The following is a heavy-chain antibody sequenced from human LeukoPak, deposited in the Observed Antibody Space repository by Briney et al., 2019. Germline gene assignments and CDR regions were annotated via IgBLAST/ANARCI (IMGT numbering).Heavy chain of an antibody. V-gene: IGHV1-69*13. Sequence: SVILSCKASGGTFSSYAISWVRQAPGQGLEWMGGIIPIFGTANYAQTVQGRVTITADESTSTAYMELSSLRAEDTAVYYCARGGELLEFDYWGQGTLVTVSS. CDR1: GGTFSSYA. J-gene: IGHJ4*02. CDR2: IIPIFGTA. CDR3: ARGGELLEFDY. D-gene: IGHD1-26*01.